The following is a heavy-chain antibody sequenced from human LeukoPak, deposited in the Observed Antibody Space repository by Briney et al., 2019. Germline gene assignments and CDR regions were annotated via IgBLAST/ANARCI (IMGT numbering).Heavy chain of an antibody. V-gene: IGHV1-2*02. J-gene: IGHJ5*02. D-gene: IGHD6-19*01. CDR2: INPNSGCT. CDR1: VYTFIVYF. CDR3: ARGIASSGRYPNWFDP. Sequence: ASVTVSCKASVYTFIVYFMHWVRQAPGQGGEWMGWINPNSGCTNSAQKFQGRVTMTRDTSITTAYMEVSRLTFDDTAVYYCARGIASSGRYPNWFDPWGQGTLATVSS.